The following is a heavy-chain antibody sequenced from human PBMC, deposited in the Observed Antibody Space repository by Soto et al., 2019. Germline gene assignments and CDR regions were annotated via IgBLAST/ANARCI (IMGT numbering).Heavy chain of an antibody. J-gene: IGHJ4*02. CDR1: GYSFTSYG. Sequence: QVQLVQTGPEVKKPGASVKVSCKTSGYSFTSYGIHWVRQAPGQGLEWMGWISPYSGNTDYAQNFQGRVTMTTDTSTSTAYLEVRSLRSDDTAVYYCARIMRGCRKATGFDYWSQGTLVTVSS. CDR2: ISPYSGNT. D-gene: IGHD3-10*01. CDR3: ARIMRGCRKATGFDY. V-gene: IGHV1-18*01.